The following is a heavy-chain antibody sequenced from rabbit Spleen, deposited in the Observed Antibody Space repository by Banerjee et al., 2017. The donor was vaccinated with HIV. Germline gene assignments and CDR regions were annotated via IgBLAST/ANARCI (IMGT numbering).Heavy chain of an antibody. CDR3: ARSYVGKAITSLNL. V-gene: IGHV1S45*01. D-gene: IGHD4-2*01. CDR2: INAITGKA. CDR1: GFSFSSNW. J-gene: IGHJ4*01. Sequence: LEESGGGLVKPGGTLTLTCTVSGFSFSSNWICWVRQAPGKGLEWIACINAITGKAVYANWAKGRFTISKTSSTTVTLHMTSLTAADTATYFCARSYVGKAITSLNLWGQGTLVTVS.